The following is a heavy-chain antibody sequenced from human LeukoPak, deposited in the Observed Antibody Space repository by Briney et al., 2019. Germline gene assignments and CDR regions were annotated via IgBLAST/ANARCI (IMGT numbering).Heavy chain of an antibody. CDR3: ARGYSSSGDYDY. CDR1: GYTFTSYY. J-gene: IGHJ4*02. Sequence: ASVKVSCKASGYTFTSYYIHWVRRAPGQGLEWMGIINPSGGSTSYAQKFQDRVTMTRDTSTSTVYMELSSLRSEDTAVYYCARGYSSSGDYDYWGQGTLVTVSS. CDR2: INPSGGST. D-gene: IGHD3-22*01. V-gene: IGHV1-46*01.